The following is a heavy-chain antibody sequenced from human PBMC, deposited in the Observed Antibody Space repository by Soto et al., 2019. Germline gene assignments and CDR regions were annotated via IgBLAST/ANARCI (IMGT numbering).Heavy chain of an antibody. Sequence: YLRLSCAASGSTFNTYEMNSVRQAPGKGLEWGSYISSSGSTICYADSVKGRFTISRDNAKNSLYLQMNSLRAEAKAVYYCARGVMSGLEYFDPWGQGTLDTLSS. CDR1: GSTFNTYE. V-gene: IGHV3-48*03. CDR2: ISSSGSTI. D-gene: IGHD3-3*01. J-gene: IGHJ4*02. CDR3: ARGVMSGLEYFDP.